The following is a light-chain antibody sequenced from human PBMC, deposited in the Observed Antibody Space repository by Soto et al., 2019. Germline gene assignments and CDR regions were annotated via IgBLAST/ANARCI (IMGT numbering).Light chain of an antibody. V-gene: IGKV3-20*01. CDR1: QSVGSEY. Sequence: EIVLTQSPGTLSLSPGERATLSCRASQSVGSEYLAWYQQKSGQAPRLLLYGASNRATGIPDRFSGSGSGTDFTLTISRLEPEDFAVYSCQQYGSSPYTFGQGTKLEFK. CDR3: QQYGSSPYT. J-gene: IGKJ2*01. CDR2: GAS.